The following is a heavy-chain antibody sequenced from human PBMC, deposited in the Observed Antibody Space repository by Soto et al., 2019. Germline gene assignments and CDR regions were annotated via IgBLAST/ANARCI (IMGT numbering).Heavy chain of an antibody. D-gene: IGHD6-13*01. CDR1: GFTFSSYG. Sequence: QVQLVESGGGVVQPGRSLRLSCAASGFTFSSYGMHWVRQAPGKGLEWVAVIWYDGSNKYYADSVKGRFTISRDNSKNTRYLQRNSVRAEDTAVYYCASDLNASPLYSSSWFPGDYWGRGTLVTVSS. CDR3: ASDLNASPLYSSSWFPGDY. CDR2: IWYDGSNK. V-gene: IGHV3-33*01. J-gene: IGHJ4*02.